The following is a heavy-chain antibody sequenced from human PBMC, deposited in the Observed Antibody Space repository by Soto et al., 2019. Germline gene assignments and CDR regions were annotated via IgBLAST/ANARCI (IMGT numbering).Heavy chain of an antibody. CDR1: GGSLSSSRCY. CDR3: ARRFSAAAGDAFDI. V-gene: IGHV4-39*01. Sequence: SETLSLTCTVSGGSLSSSRCYWGWIRQPPEKGLEWIASIKYSGTTFYNPSLKSRVTLSVDTSKNQFALKLSSVTAAEMAVYFCARRFSAAAGDAFDIWGQGTMVT. CDR2: IKYSGTT. J-gene: IGHJ3*02. D-gene: IGHD6-13*01.